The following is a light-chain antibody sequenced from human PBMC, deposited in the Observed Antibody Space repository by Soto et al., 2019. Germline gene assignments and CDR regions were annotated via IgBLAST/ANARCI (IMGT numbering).Light chain of an antibody. V-gene: IGKV3-15*01. CDR2: GAS. CDR1: QSVTTF. CDR3: QQYNGWPIT. Sequence: LAQSPATLCLSGGDRGTLSCRASQSVTTFLAWYQQKPGQAPRLLIYGASTRDTGFPARFSGSGSETEFTLTISRLQSEDFPVYYCQQYNGWPITFGQGTRLEIK. J-gene: IGKJ5*01.